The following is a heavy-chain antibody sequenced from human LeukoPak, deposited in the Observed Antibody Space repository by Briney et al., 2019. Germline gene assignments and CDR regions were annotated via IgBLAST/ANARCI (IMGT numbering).Heavy chain of an antibody. J-gene: IGHJ5*02. CDR3: GREQSAYYVHAIDP. D-gene: IGHD3-3*01. CDR1: GFTFSYYG. CDR2: KQNDGSTT. Sequence: GGSLRLSCAASGFTFSYYGMHWVRQAPGKGLEWVAFKQNDGSTTFYADSVKGRFTISRDNSKNTLFLQMNSLRTDDTAVYYCGREQSAYYVHAIDPWGQGTLVTVSS. V-gene: IGHV3-30*02.